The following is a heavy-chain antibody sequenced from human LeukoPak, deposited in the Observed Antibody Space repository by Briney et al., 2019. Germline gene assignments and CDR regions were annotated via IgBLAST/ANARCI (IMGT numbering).Heavy chain of an antibody. CDR3: ARATWELPWYYYYGMDV. CDR2: IYYSGST. D-gene: IGHD1-26*01. CDR1: GGSISSYY. J-gene: IGHJ6*02. V-gene: IGHV4-59*01. Sequence: PSETLSLTCTVSGGSISSYYWSWIRQPPGKGLEWIGYIYYSGSTNYNPSLKSRVTISVDTSKNQFSLKLSSVTAADTAVYYCARATWELPWYYYYGMDVWGQGTTVTVSS.